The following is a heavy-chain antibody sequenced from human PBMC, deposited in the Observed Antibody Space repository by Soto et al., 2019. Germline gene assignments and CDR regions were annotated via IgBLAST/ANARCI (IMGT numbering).Heavy chain of an antibody. D-gene: IGHD2-21*02. CDR2: INSDGTTT. V-gene: IGHV3-74*02. Sequence: EVQLVESGGGSVQPGGSLRLSCAASGITFSNYWMHWVRQAPGKGLVWVSRINSDGTTTNYADSVKGRFSIYRDNAKNTVYLQMNSLRAEDTAVYYCASSVRGVYGDYNWGQGTLVTVSS. J-gene: IGHJ4*02. CDR3: ASSVRGVYGDYN. CDR1: GITFSNYW.